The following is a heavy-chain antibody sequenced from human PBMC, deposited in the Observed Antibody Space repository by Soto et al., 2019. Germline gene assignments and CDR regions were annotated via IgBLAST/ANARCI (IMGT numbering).Heavy chain of an antibody. CDR3: ERGSGVSVIFSGLDR. D-gene: IGHD2-21*01. CDR2: ISGTGGLT. J-gene: IGHJ2*01. Sequence: EVQLVESGGGLVQPGGSLRLSCTVSGMSLTSYSMSWVRQAPGTGPEWVSAISGTGGLTCYADSVKGRFTTSRGISQNTLYLQLARLMAAETAVHYCERGSGVSVIFSGLDRWGRGMLVTV. CDR1: GMSLTSYS. V-gene: IGHV3-23*04.